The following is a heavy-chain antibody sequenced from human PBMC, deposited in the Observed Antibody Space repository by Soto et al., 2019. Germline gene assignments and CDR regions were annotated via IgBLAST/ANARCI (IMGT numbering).Heavy chain of an antibody. CDR2: MNPNSGNT. CDR3: ARDFKYSSSSGVNYYYYMEV. D-gene: IGHD6-6*01. CDR1: GYTFTSYD. Sequence: GASVKVSCKASGYTFTSYDINWVRQATGQGLEWMGWMNPNSGNTGYAQKFQGRVTMTRNTSISTAYMELSSLRSEDTAVYYCARDFKYSSSSGVNYYYYMEVSGKGTTVTVSS. J-gene: IGHJ6*03. V-gene: IGHV1-8*01.